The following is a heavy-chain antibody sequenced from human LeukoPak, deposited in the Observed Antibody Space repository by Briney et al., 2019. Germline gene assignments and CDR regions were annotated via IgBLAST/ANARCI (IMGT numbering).Heavy chain of an antibody. J-gene: IGHJ6*02. CDR1: EYTFTSYD. D-gene: IGHD6-19*01. V-gene: IGHV1-8*01. CDR2: MNPNSGNT. Sequence: GASVKVSCKASEYTFTSYDINWVRQATGQGLEWMGWMNPNSGNTGYAQKFQGRVTMTRNTSISTAYMELSSLRSEDTAVYYCARVGAVADNYYYYGMDVWGQGTTVTVSS. CDR3: ARVGAVADNYYYYGMDV.